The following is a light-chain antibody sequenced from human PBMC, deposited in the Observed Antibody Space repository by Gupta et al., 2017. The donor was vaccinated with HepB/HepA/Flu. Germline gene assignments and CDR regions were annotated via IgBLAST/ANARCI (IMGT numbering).Light chain of an antibody. CDR2: GAS. Sequence: EIVIPISSVTRYVSPGERVSFSCRASQDVHTNLAWMQQKPGQAPKVLFYGASARATGVPARFIGSGSRTEFTLTITSLQSEDVAVYVCQQYNNWPWTFGQGTKVEI. V-gene: IGKV3-15*01. CDR1: QDVHTN. J-gene: IGKJ1*01. CDR3: QQYNNWPWT.